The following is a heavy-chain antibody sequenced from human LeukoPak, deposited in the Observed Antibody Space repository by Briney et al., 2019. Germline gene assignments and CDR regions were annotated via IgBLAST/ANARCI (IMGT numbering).Heavy chain of an antibody. V-gene: IGHV5-51*01. CDR3: ARSKERYRLSIAARPPPNYFDY. CDR1: GYSFTSYW. D-gene: IGHD6-6*01. Sequence: GESLKISCKGSGYSFTSYWIGWVRQMPGKGLEWMGIIYPGDSDTRYSPSFQGQVTISADKSISTAYLQWSSLKASDTAMYYCARSKERYRLSIAARPPPNYFDYWGQGTLVTVSS. CDR2: IYPGDSDT. J-gene: IGHJ4*02.